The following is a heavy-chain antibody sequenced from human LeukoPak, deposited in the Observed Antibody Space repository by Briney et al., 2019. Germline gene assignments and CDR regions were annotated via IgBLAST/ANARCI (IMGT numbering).Heavy chain of an antibody. CDR3: ARSYYYDSSGFPGTNWFDP. J-gene: IGHJ5*02. V-gene: IGHV1-69*01. CDR1: GGTFGSYA. CDR2: IIPIFGTA. Sequence: GASVKVSCKASGGTFGSYAISWVRQAPGQGLEWMGGIIPIFGTANYAQKFQGRVTITADESTSTAYMELSSLRSEDTAVYYCARSYYYDSSGFPGTNWFDPWGQGTLVTVSS. D-gene: IGHD3-22*01.